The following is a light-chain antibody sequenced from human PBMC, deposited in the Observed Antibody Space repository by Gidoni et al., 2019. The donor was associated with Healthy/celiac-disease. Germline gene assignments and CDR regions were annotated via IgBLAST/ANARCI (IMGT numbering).Light chain of an antibody. CDR2: KDS. CDR3: QAWDSSTVV. Sequence: SYELTQPPSVSVSPGQTASIPCSGDKLGDKYACWYQQKPGQSPVLVIDKDSKRPSGIPERFSGSNAGNTATLTISGTQAMDEADYYCQAWDSSTVVFGGGTKLTVL. J-gene: IGLJ2*01. V-gene: IGLV3-1*01. CDR1: KLGDKY.